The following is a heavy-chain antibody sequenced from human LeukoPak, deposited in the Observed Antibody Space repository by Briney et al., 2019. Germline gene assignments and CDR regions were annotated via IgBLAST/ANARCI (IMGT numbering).Heavy chain of an antibody. J-gene: IGHJ4*02. Sequence: GSLRLSCAASGSSFRVSEIPGVRQAPGKGLEWISDISSICTTTYNPDSVKGRFTISRNNAKNSLYLQINSLRAEDTAVYYFTTLTVASNFDYWGQGTLVTVSS. V-gene: IGHV3-48*03. CDR1: GSSFRVSE. CDR3: TTLTVASNFDY. D-gene: IGHD6-19*01. CDR2: ISSICTTT.